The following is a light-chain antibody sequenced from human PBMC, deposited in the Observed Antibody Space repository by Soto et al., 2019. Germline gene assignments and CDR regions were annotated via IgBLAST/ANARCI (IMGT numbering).Light chain of an antibody. CDR2: DTS. CDR1: TGAVSRGHS. CDR3: LLSYSAAWV. Sequence: QTVVTQEPSLTVSPGGTVTLTCGSSTGAVSRGHSPYWFQQKPGQAPRTLIYDTSKKHSWTAARFSGSLLGGKAALTLSGAQPEDEAEYYCLLSYSAAWVFGGGTKVTVL. V-gene: IGLV7-46*01. J-gene: IGLJ3*02.